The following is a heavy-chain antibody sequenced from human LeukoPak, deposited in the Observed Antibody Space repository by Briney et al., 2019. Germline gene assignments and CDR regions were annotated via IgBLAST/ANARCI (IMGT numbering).Heavy chain of an antibody. CDR1: GGTFSSYA. Sequence: SVKVSCKASGGTFSSYAISWVRQAPGQGLERMGGIIPIFGTANYAQKFQGRVTITADKSTSTAYMELSSLRSEDTAVYYCASLYCSGGSCYLAGGPLDYWGQGTLVTVSS. V-gene: IGHV1-69*06. CDR3: ASLYCSGGSCYLAGGPLDY. D-gene: IGHD2-15*01. CDR2: IIPIFGTA. J-gene: IGHJ4*02.